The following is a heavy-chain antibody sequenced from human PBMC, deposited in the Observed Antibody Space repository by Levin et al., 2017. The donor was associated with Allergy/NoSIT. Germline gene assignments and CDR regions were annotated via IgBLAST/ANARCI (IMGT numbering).Heavy chain of an antibody. J-gene: IGHJ6*02. V-gene: IGHV3-11*05. CDR1: GFTFSDYY. CDR2: ISGGGSFT. D-gene: IGHD5-18*01. CDR3: AKVHTDMVKEHYYAMDV. Sequence: GGSLRLSCVASGFTFSDYYMTWVRQAPGKGLVWLSYISGGGSFTSYTDSVAGRFTISRDNAKNSLFLDMNNLKPEDTAVYFCAKVHTDMVKEHYYAMDVWGRGTTVTVSS.